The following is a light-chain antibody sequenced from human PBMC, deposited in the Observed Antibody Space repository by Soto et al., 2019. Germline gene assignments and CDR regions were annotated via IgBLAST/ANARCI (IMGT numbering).Light chain of an antibody. Sequence: QSVLTQPASVSGSPGQSITISCTGTSSDVGGYNSVSWYQQHPGKAPKLMIYSVTNRPSGVSNRFSGSKSGNTASLSISGLQAEDEADYYCSSYTSSSTAVFGGGTKLTVL. V-gene: IGLV2-14*03. CDR2: SVT. CDR3: SSYTSSSTAV. CDR1: SSDVGGYNS. J-gene: IGLJ2*01.